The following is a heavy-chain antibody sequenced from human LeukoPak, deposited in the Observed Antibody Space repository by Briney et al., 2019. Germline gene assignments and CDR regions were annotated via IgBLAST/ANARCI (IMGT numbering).Heavy chain of an antibody. CDR3: ARGKVPAGNYYDQYTDV. D-gene: IGHD2-2*01. CDR2: IYHSGST. J-gene: IGHJ6*03. V-gene: IGHV4-30-2*01. CDR1: GGFISSGGYY. Sequence: SETLSLTCNVSGGFISSGGYYWSWIREAPVRGLEWIGYIYHSGSTYCNPSLKRRVTRSVDRSKNQFSLKLSSVTATDTAVYYCARGKVPAGNYYDQYTDVWGKGTTVTVSS.